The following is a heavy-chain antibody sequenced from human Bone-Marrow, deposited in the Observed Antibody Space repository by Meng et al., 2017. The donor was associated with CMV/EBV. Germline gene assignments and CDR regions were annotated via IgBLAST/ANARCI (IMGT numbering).Heavy chain of an antibody. J-gene: IGHJ5*02. CDR1: LSSFG. D-gene: IGHD2-2*01. V-gene: IGHV1-18*01. CDR3: ARGRAVVCTSTSCYNWFDP. Sequence: LSSFGITWVRQAPGQGLEWMGWVSSYKDNTNYAQKFQGRVTMTTDTSTNTAYMELRSLRSDDTAVYYCARGRAVVCTSTSCYNWFDPWGQGTLVTVSS. CDR2: VSSYKDNT.